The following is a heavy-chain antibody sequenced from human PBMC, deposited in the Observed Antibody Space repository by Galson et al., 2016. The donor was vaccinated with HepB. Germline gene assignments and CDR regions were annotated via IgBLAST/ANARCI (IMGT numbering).Heavy chain of an antibody. J-gene: IGHJ3*02. Sequence: SETLSLTCSVSGGSISSRNWWSWVRQSPGKGLEWIGEIFHSGDTNYNPSLKDRVTLSIDESRSQFSLELSSMTAADTALYFCARACSGGSRPTGGWDVFDIWAKGQRSSSLQ. V-gene: IGHV4-4*02. D-gene: IGHD2-15*01. CDR3: ARACSGGSRPTGGWDVFDI. CDR1: GGSISSRNW. CDR2: IFHSGDT.